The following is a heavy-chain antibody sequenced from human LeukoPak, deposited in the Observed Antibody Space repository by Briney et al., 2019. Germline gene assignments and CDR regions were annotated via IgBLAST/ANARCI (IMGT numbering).Heavy chain of an antibody. Sequence: GGSLRLSCAASGFPFSGSGMHWVRQAPGKGLEWVANIKQDGSEKYYVDSVKGRFTISRDNAKNSLYLQMNSLRAEDTAVYYCAEVSGRQGYFDYWGQGTLVTVSS. CDR2: IKQDGSEK. CDR3: AEVSGRQGYFDY. D-gene: IGHD6-19*01. J-gene: IGHJ4*02. CDR1: GFPFSGSG. V-gene: IGHV3-7*01.